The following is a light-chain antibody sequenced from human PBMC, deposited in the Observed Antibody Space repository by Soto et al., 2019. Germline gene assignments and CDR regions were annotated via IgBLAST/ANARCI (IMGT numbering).Light chain of an antibody. CDR3: QQYNNWPPYT. Sequence: EIVMTQSPATLSVSPGERATLSCRASQSVSSNVAWYQQKPGQAPRLLIYGASTRATGIPARFSGSGSGTEFTLTISSLQSEDFAVYYCQQYNNWPPYTFGQGPKLEIK. CDR1: QSVSSN. J-gene: IGKJ2*01. V-gene: IGKV3-15*01. CDR2: GAS.